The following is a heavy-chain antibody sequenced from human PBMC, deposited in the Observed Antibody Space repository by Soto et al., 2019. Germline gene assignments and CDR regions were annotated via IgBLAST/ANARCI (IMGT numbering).Heavy chain of an antibody. D-gene: IGHD4-17*01. J-gene: IGHJ4*02. CDR2: IYYSGLT. CDR3: ARLLSNGDYLDY. CDR1: GGSISRSSYY. Sequence: QLQLQESGPGLVKPSETLSLTCTVSGGSISRSSYYWAWIRQPPGKGLEWIGSIYYSGLTYCNPSLNSRVTISVDTSKNQFSLKLSSVTAADKAVYYCARLLSNGDYLDYWGQGTLVTVSS. V-gene: IGHV4-39*01.